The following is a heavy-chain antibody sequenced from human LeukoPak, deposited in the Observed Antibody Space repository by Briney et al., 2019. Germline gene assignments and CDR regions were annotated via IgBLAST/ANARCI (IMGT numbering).Heavy chain of an antibody. D-gene: IGHD3-16*01. J-gene: IGHJ6*03. CDR2: VSASGHYT. CDR3: VKDGSWGDYYFYFYIDV. V-gene: IGHV3-23*01. Sequence: GSLRLSCEASGLTFSNSAMGWVRQAPGKGLEWVSGVSASGHYTYYADSAKGRFTISRDNSKNTLFLQMNSLRAEDTALYYCVKDGSWGDYYFYFYIDVWGKGTTVTVSS. CDR1: GLTFSNSA.